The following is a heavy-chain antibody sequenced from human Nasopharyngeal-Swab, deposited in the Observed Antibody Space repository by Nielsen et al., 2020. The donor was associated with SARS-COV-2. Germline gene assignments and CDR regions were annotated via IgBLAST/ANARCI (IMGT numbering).Heavy chain of an antibody. CDR2: INHSGST. Sequence: SETLSLTCAVYGGSFSGYYWSWIRQPPGKGLEWIGEINHSGSTNYNPSLKSRVTISVDTSKNQFSLKLSSVTAADTAVYYCAREGGSRLQKPVVSADYWGQGTLVTVSS. V-gene: IGHV4-34*01. D-gene: IGHD2-2*01. J-gene: IGHJ4*02. CDR3: AREGGSRLQKPVVSADY. CDR1: GGSFSGYY.